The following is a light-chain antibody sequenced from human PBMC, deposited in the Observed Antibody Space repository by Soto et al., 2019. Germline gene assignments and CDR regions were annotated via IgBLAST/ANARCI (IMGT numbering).Light chain of an antibody. CDR2: GAS. V-gene: IGKV1-39*01. J-gene: IGKJ3*01. CDR3: QQSYSTPFT. Sequence: DIQMTQAPSSLSASVGDRVTITCRASQSITTSLRWYQQKPGKAPKVLIYGASSLQGGVPSRFSGSGSETDFTLTISSLQPEDFAAYYCQQSYSTPFTFGPGTRVDVK. CDR1: QSITTS.